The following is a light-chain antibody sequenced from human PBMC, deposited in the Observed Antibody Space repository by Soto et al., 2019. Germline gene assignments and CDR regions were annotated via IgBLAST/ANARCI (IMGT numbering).Light chain of an antibody. CDR2: TAS. CDR1: QGISSY. CDR3: HQFNSYPLT. V-gene: IGKV1-9*01. J-gene: IGKJ4*01. Sequence: IQVTQSPSSLSASVGDRVTITCRASQGISSYLAWYQQKPGKAPQLLTQTASTLQSGVPSRFSASGSGTDFTLTITSLQPADFATYYCHQFNSYPLTFGGGTKVQI.